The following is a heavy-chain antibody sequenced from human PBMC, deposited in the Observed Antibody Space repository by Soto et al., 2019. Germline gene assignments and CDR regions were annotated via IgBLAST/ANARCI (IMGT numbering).Heavy chain of an antibody. J-gene: IGHJ4*02. CDR2: IYYSGST. D-gene: IGHD6-13*01. Sequence: ETLSLTCTVSGGSISSSSYYWGWIRQPPGKGLEWIGSIYYSGSTYYNPSLKSRVTISVDTSKNQFSLKLSSVTAADTAVYYCARDLEQQLVPLYYFDYWGQGTLVTVSS. V-gene: IGHV4-39*02. CDR1: GGSISSSSYY. CDR3: ARDLEQQLVPLYYFDY.